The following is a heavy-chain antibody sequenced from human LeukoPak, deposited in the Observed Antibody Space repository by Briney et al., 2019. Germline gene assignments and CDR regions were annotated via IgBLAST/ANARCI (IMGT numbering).Heavy chain of an antibody. D-gene: IGHD1-26*01. CDR3: ARVPRWELLFGDY. CDR2: ISSSSSYI. CDR1: GFTFSSYS. V-gene: IGHV3-21*04. Sequence: GGSPRLSCAASGFTFSSYSMNWVRQAPGKGLEWVSSISSSSSYIYYADSVKGRFTISRDNAKNSLYLQMNRLRSDDTAVYYCARVPRWELLFGDYWGQGTLVTVSS. J-gene: IGHJ4*02.